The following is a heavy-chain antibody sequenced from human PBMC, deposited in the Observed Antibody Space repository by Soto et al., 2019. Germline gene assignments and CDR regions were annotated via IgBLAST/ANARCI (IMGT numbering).Heavy chain of an antibody. CDR1: GFTFSSYA. CDR2: ISGSGGST. J-gene: IGHJ4*02. D-gene: IGHD3-3*01. Sequence: EVQLLESGGGLVQPGGSLRLSCAASGFTFSSYAMSWVRQAPGKGLEWVAAISGSGGSTYYADSVKGRFTISRDNSKNTLYLQMTSLRAEDTAVYYCAKDGSDFWSGYFGYGVQGTLVTVSS. CDR3: AKDGSDFWSGYFGY. V-gene: IGHV3-23*01.